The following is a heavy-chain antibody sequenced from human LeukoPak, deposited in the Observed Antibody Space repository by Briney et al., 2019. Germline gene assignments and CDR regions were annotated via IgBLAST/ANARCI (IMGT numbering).Heavy chain of an antibody. V-gene: IGHV1-8*03. CDR2: MNSNSGNT. CDR3: ARVRELITIFGVVIRNYYMDV. Sequence: ASVKVSCKASGGTFSSYDINWVRQATGQGLEWMGWMNSNSGNTGYAQKFQGRVTITRNTSISTAYMELSSLRSEDTAVYYCARVRELITIFGVVIRNYYMDVWGKGTTVTVSS. D-gene: IGHD3-3*01. J-gene: IGHJ6*03. CDR1: GGTFSSYD.